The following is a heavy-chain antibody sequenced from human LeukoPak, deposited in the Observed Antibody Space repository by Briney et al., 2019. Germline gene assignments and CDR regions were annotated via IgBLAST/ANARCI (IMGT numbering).Heavy chain of an antibody. D-gene: IGHD2-2*01. J-gene: IGHJ5*02. CDR1: GGSISSYY. CDR2: IYYSGST. Sequence: SETLSLTCTVSGGSISSYYWSWIRQPPGKGLEWIGYIYYSGSTNYNPSLKSRVTISVDTSKNQFSLKLSSVTAADTAVYYSARGGVVVPAAEKVGFDPWGQGTLVTVSS. CDR3: ARGGVVVPAAEKVGFDP. V-gene: IGHV4-59*01.